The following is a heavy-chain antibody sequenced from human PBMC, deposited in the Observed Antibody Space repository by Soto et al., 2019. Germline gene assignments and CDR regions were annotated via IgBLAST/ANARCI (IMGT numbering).Heavy chain of an antibody. V-gene: IGHV3-30*18. CDR1: GFTFNIYG. Sequence: GGSLRLSCAASGFTFNIYGMHWVRQAPDKGLEWVALISYDGSNQYYADSVKGRFTISRDNSKNTLFLQMNSLRADDTDVYYCAKDQASGQGSFDSWGQGTLVTSPQ. CDR3: AKDQASGQGSFDS. J-gene: IGHJ4*02. CDR2: ISYDGSNQ.